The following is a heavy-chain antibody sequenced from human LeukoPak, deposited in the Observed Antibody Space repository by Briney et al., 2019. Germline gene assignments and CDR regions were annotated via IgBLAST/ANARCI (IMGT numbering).Heavy chain of an antibody. V-gene: IGHV1-2*02. CDR2: NNPNSGGT. CDR1: GYTFTAYY. Sequence: APVKVSCKASGYTFTAYYIHWVRQAPGQGLEWMGWNNPNSGGTNYAQKFQGRVTMTRDTSISTAYMELSRLRSDDTAVYYCARDGGYYYDSSGYYEGFDPWGQGTLVTVSS. D-gene: IGHD3-22*01. J-gene: IGHJ5*02. CDR3: ARDGGYYYDSSGYYEGFDP.